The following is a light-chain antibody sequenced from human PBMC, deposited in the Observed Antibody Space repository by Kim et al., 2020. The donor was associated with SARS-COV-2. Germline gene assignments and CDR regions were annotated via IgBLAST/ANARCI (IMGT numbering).Light chain of an antibody. Sequence: LSPGDRATLSCRASQSVSSGYLAWYQQRPGQAPRLLIYGASSRATGIPDRFSGSGSGTDFTLTISRLEPEDFAVYYCQQYGSSPYTFGQGTKLEI. CDR1: QSVSSGY. CDR3: QQYGSSPYT. J-gene: IGKJ2*01. CDR2: GAS. V-gene: IGKV3-20*01.